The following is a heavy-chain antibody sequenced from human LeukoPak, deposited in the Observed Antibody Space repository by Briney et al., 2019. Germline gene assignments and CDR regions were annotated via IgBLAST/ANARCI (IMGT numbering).Heavy chain of an antibody. V-gene: IGHV3-64D*06. CDR1: GFTFSNFV. CDR2: ISTDGSQ. Sequence: GGSLRLSCSTSGFTFSNFVMQWVRQTPGKGLEYVSVISTDGSQYYPDSVKGRFTIFGDNSKNTLYLQMNSLRPEDTAIYYCAKNDGNIWQPHSWGQGTLVTVSS. CDR3: AKNDGNIWQPHS. J-gene: IGHJ4*02.